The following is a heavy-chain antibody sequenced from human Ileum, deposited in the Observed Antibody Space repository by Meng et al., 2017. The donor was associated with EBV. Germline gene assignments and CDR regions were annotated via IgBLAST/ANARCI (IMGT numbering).Heavy chain of an antibody. D-gene: IGHD2-2*02. CDR3: ARVRVIPAAIGFDY. V-gene: IGHV4-4*02. J-gene: IGHJ4*02. CDR1: GGSISSSDW. CDR2: IYRGGGT. Sequence: QGLLQESGPGLVKPSGTLSLTCAVSGGSISSSDWWSWVRQPPGKGLEWIGEIYRGGGTNYNASLKSRVTISVDTSKNHFSLKLNSVTAADTAVYYCARVRVIPAAIGFDYWGQGTLVTVSS.